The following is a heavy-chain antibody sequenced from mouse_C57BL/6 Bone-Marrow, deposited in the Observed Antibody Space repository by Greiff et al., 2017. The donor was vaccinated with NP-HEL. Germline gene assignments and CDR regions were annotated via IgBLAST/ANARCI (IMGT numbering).Heavy chain of an antibody. CDR2: FYPGSGSI. V-gene: IGHV1-62-2*01. CDR1: GYTFTEYT. CDR3: ARHVYYGYDDPWLDY. D-gene: IGHD2-2*01. J-gene: IGHJ4*01. Sequence: QVTLKVSGAELVKPGASVKLSCKASGYTFTEYTIHWVKQRSGQGLEWIGWFYPGSGSIKYNEKFKDKATLTADKSSSTVYMELSRLTSEDSAVYFCARHVYYGYDDPWLDYWGQGTSVTVSS.